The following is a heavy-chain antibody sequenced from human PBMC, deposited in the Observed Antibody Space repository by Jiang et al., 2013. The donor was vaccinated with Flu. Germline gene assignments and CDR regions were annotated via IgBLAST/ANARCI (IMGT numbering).Heavy chain of an antibody. CDR1: GGSFSGYY. Sequence: LLKPSETLSLTCAVYGGSFSGYYWSWIRQPPGKGLEWIGEINHSGSTNYNPSLKSRVTISVDTSKNQFSLKLSSVTAADTAVYYCARRTLWGSYRFPFDYWGQGTLVTVSS. CDR3: ARRTLWGSYRFPFDY. V-gene: IGHV4-34*01. J-gene: IGHJ4*02. CDR2: INHSGST. D-gene: IGHD3-16*02.